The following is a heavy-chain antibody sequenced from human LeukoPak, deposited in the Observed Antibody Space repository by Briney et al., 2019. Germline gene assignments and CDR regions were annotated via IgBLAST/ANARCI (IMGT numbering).Heavy chain of an antibody. J-gene: IGHJ3*02. CDR3: ARDSLVVVTAIPGAFDI. CDR1: GFTFSSNG. V-gene: IGHV3-48*04. Sequence: GGSLRLSCAASGFTFSSNGMNWVRQAPGKGLEWVSYISATGGTIYYADSVKGRFTISRDNAKNSLYLQMNSLRAEDTAVYYCARDSLVVVTAIPGAFDIWGQGTMVTVSS. CDR2: ISATGGTI. D-gene: IGHD2-21*02.